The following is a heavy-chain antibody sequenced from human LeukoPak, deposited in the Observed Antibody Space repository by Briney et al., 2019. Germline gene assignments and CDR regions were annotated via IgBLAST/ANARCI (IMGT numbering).Heavy chain of an antibody. V-gene: IGHV3-7*01. CDR2: IKQDGSEK. CDR1: GLTFSSYW. J-gene: IGHJ3*02. CDR3: ARDLAGPPQEAFDI. Sequence: GGSLRLSCAASGLTFSSYWMGWVRQAPGKGLEWVANIKQDGSEKHYVDSATGRFTISRDNTKNSLYLQMNSLRADDTAVYYCARDLAGPPQEAFDIWGQGTMVTVSS.